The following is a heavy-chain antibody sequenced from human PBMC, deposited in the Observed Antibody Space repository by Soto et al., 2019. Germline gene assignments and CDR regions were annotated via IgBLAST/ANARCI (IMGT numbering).Heavy chain of an antibody. CDR2: IYYSGST. D-gene: IGHD1-26*01. Sequence: SETLSLTCTVSGGTIFTYYWSWIRQPPGKGLEWIGYIYYSGSTNYNPSLKSRVTISVDTSKNQFSLKLSSVTAADTAVYYCARSGGHGMDVWGQGTTVTVSS. CDR1: GGTIFTYY. J-gene: IGHJ6*02. V-gene: IGHV4-59*01. CDR3: ARSGGHGMDV.